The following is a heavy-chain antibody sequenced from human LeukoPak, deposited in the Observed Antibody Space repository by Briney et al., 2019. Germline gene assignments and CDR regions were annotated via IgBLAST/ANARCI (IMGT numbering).Heavy chain of an antibody. CDR3: AKDLTTVTTGRGNFDY. V-gene: IGHV3-7*03. D-gene: IGHD4-17*01. Sequence: GGSLRLSCAASGFTFSSYWMTWVLQAPGKGLEWVANIKQEGSEKYYVDSVKGRFTISRDNAKNSLSLQMNSLRAEDTAVYYCAKDLTTVTTGRGNFDYWGQGTLVTVSS. J-gene: IGHJ4*02. CDR1: GFTFSSYW. CDR2: IKQEGSEK.